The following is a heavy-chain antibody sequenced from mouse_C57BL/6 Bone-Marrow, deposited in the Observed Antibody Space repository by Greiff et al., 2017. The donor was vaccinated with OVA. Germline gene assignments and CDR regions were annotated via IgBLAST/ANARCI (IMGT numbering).Heavy chain of an antibody. D-gene: IGHD1-1*01. CDR1: GYAFSSSW. Sequence: VQLQQSGPELVKPGASVKISCKASGYAFSSSWMNWVKQRPGKGLEWIGRIYPGDGDTNYNGKFKGKAALTADKSSSTAYMQLSSLTSEDSAVYFCARFYYYGSSFFAYWGQGTLVTVSA. CDR2: IYPGDGDT. CDR3: ARFYYYGSSFFAY. V-gene: IGHV1-82*01. J-gene: IGHJ3*01.